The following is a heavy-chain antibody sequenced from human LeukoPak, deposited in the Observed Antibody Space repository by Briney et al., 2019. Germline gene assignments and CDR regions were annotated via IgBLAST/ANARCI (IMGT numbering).Heavy chain of an antibody. Sequence: PGGSLRLSCAASGFTFTNYWMNWLRQAPGKGLEWVANIKQDGSEKYYVDSVKGRFTISRDNAKNSLYLQMNSLRAEDTAVYYCARDWDPAGDSSGYYYFYYYGMEVWGQGTTVTVSS. CDR3: ARDWDPAGDSSGYYYFYYYGMEV. V-gene: IGHV3-7*01. D-gene: IGHD3-22*01. J-gene: IGHJ6*02. CDR2: IKQDGSEK. CDR1: GFTFTNYW.